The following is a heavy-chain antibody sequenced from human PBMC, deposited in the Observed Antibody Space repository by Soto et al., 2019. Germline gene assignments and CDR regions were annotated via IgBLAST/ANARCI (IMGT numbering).Heavy chain of an antibody. J-gene: IGHJ6*03. V-gene: IGHV3-66*01. D-gene: IGHD3-9*01. CDR1: GFTVSSNY. CDR2: IYSDGNT. Sequence: GGSLRLSCAASGFTVSSNYMSWVRQAPGKGLEWVSVIYSDGNTHYADSVKGRFTISRDNSKNTLYLQMNSLRAEDTAIYHCAREAIKSSYYYFYMDVWGKGTTVTVSS. CDR3: AREAIKSSYYYFYMDV.